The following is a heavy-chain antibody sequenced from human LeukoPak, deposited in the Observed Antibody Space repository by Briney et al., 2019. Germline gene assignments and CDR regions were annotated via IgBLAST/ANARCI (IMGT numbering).Heavy chain of an antibody. J-gene: IGHJ3*02. D-gene: IGHD3-22*01. CDR3: GSKYSDGGAYYRRAFDI. CDR2: IYNSGST. V-gene: IGHV4-59*01. Sequence: RPSETLSHTSSVSGGSISTYYWSWLRQPPGKGLEWIAYIYNSGSTNSNPSLKSRVTISVDTSKNQFSLRLSSVTAADTAVYYCGSKYSDGGAYYRRAFDIWGQGTMVSVSS. CDR1: GGSISTYY.